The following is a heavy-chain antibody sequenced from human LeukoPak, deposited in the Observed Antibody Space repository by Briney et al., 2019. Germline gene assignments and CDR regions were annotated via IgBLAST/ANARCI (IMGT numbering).Heavy chain of an antibody. CDR2: ISAHNGNT. Sequence: ASVKVSCKALGYTFTDHYFHWLRQAPGQGLEWMGWISAHNGNTNYAQKFQGRVTMTTDTSTSTAYMELRSLRSDDTAVYYCARRSYVLRYFDWPNSDAFDIWGQGTMVTVSS. CDR1: GYTFTDHY. V-gene: IGHV1-18*04. D-gene: IGHD3-9*01. CDR3: ARRSYVLRYFDWPNSDAFDI. J-gene: IGHJ3*02.